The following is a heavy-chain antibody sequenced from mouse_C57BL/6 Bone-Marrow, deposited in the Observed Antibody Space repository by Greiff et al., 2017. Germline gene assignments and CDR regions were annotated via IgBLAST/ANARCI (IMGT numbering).Heavy chain of an antibody. CDR2: INPNNGGT. CDR3: ARTPNYYDYSSWFAY. D-gene: IGHD2-4*01. J-gene: IGHJ3*01. V-gene: IGHV1-26*01. CDR1: GYTFTDYY. Sequence: EVQLQQSGPELVKPGASVKISCKASGYTFTDYYMNWVKQSHGKSLEWIGDINPNNGGTSYNQKFKGKATLTVDKSSSTAYMKLRSLTSEDSAVYYCARTPNYYDYSSWFAYWDQGTLVTVSA.